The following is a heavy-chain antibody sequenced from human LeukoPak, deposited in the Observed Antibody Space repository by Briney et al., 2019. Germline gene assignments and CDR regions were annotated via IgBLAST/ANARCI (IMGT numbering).Heavy chain of an antibody. CDR1: GGSISSGGYY. V-gene: IGHV4-31*03. CDR3: ARESPGYSSDLGVFQH. D-gene: IGHD6-19*01. CDR2: IYYSGST. Sequence: SETLSLTCTVSGGSISSGGYYWSWIRQHPGKGLEWIGYIYYSGSTYYNPSLKSRVTISVDTSKNQFSLKLSSVTAADTAVYYCARESPGYSSDLGVFQHWGQGTLVTVSS. J-gene: IGHJ1*01.